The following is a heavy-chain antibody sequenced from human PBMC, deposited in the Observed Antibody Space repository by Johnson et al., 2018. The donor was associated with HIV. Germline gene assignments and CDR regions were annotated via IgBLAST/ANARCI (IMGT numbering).Heavy chain of an antibody. V-gene: IGHV3-NL1*01. CDR3: ARADSSSSPWMGLDI. J-gene: IGHJ3*02. CDR1: GFTFTYYG. Sequence: QMLLVESGGGVVQPGRSLRLSCAASGFTFTYYGLHWVRQAPGKGLEWVSGISGSGASTYYADSVKGRFTISRDNSKTTLYLQMNSLRAEDTAVYYCARADSSSSPWMGLDIWGQGTMVTVSS. CDR2: ISGSGAST. D-gene: IGHD6-13*01.